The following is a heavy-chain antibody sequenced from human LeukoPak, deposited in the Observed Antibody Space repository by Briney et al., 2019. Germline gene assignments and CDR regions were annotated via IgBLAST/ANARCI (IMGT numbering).Heavy chain of an antibody. CDR1: GFTFSSYA. V-gene: IGHV3-23*01. CDR2: ISGSGGST. Sequence: GGSLRLSCAASGFTFSSYAVSWVRQAPGKGLEWVSAISGSGGSTYYADSVKGRFTISRDNSKNTLYLQMNSLRAEDTAVYYCAKEATACSGGRCHFDYWGQGTLVTVSS. D-gene: IGHD2-15*01. CDR3: AKEATACSGGRCHFDY. J-gene: IGHJ4*02.